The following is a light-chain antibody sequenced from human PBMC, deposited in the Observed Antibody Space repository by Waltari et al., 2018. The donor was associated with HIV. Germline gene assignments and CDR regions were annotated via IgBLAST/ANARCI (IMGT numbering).Light chain of an antibody. CDR2: GAS. J-gene: IGKJ1*01. CDR1: QSLSTS. V-gene: IGKV1-5*03. Sequence: DIQMTQSPSTLSASVGDRFTITCRAGQSLSTSLAWYQQKPGKAPKLLVYGASNLESGVPSRFSGSGSGTEFTLTINSLQPDDFATYYCQQYNTYSRTFGQGTKVELK. CDR3: QQYNTYSRT.